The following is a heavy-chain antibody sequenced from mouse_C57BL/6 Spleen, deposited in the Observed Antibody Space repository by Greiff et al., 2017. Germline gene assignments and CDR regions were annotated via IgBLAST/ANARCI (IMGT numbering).Heavy chain of an antibody. J-gene: IGHJ3*01. Sequence: QVQLQQSGPELVKPGASVKISCKASGYSFTSYYIHWVKQRPGQGLEWIGWIYPGSGNTKYNEKFKGKATLTADTSSSTAYMQLSSLTSEDSAVYYCARNLDYYGSSPFAYWGQGTLVTVSA. CDR3: ARNLDYYGSSPFAY. D-gene: IGHD1-1*01. V-gene: IGHV1-66*01. CDR2: IYPGSGNT. CDR1: GYSFTSYY.